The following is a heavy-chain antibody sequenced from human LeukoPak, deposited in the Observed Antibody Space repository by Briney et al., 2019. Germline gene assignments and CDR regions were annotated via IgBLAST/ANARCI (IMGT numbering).Heavy chain of an antibody. D-gene: IGHD3-16*01. Sequence: TLCPSCAPSGFTPRRVGLNSVPQAAGPGLKWVSYISNTGTPLYYAYSLRGRFTCSSDNSKNSLYLQMNSLRTDDTAGYYCAIDLVSGAYTFYVWGQGTMVTVSS. CDR1: GFTPRRVG. V-gene: IGHV3-48*03. CDR3: AIDLVSGAYTFYV. CDR2: ISNTGTPL. J-gene: IGHJ3*01.